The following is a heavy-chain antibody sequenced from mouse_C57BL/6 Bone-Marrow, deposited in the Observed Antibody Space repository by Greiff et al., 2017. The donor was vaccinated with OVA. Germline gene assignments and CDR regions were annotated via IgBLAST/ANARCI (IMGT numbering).Heavy chain of an antibody. CDR3: ARNPPNYYGSSHGAMDY. J-gene: IGHJ4*01. D-gene: IGHD1-1*01. CDR1: GYTFTGYW. Sequence: QVQLQQSGAELMKPGASVKLSCKATGYTFTGYWIEWVKPRPGHGLEWIGEILPGSGSTNYNEKFKGKAPFTADTSSNTAYMQLSSLTTEDSAIYYCARNPPNYYGSSHGAMDYWGQGTSVTVSS. V-gene: IGHV1-9*01. CDR2: ILPGSGST.